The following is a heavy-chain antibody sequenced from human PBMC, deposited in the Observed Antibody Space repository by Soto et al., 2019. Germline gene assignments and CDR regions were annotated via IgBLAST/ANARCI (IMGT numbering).Heavy chain of an antibody. D-gene: IGHD6-13*01. V-gene: IGHV4-39*01. J-gene: IGHJ5*02. Sequence: PSETLSLTCTVSGGSISSSSYYWGWIRQPPGKGLEWIGSIYYSGSTYYNPSLKSRVTISVDTSKNQFSLKLSSVTAADTAVYYCARSWYNSSWYDLGWFDPWSQGTLVTVSS. CDR3: ARSWYNSSWYDLGWFDP. CDR2: IYYSGST. CDR1: GGSISSSSYY.